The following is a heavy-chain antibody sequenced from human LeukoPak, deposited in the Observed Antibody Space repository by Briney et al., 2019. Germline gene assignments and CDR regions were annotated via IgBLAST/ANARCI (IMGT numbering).Heavy chain of an antibody. CDR3: AKDIITMVRGAGFDY. Sequence: GGPLRLSCAASGFTFSSYAMSWVRQAPGKGLEWVSAISGSGGSTYYADSVKGRFTISRDNSKNTLYLQMNSLRAEDTAVYYCAKDIITMVRGAGFDYWGQGTLVTVSS. CDR2: ISGSGGST. V-gene: IGHV3-23*01. CDR1: GFTFSSYA. J-gene: IGHJ4*02. D-gene: IGHD3-10*01.